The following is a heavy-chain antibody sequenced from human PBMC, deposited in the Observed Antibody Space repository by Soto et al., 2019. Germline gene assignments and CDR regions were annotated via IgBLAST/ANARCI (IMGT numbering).Heavy chain of an antibody. J-gene: IGHJ6*02. CDR1: GFTFSSYG. CDR2: ISYDGSNK. V-gene: IGHV3-30*18. D-gene: IGHD3-10*01. Sequence: PGGSLRLSCAASGFTFSSYGMHWVRQAPGKGLEWVAVISYDGSNKYYADSVKGRFTISRDNSKNTLYLQMNSLRAEDTAVYYCAKDEVDNVLLWFGELPNGMDVWGQGTTVTVSS. CDR3: AKDEVDNVLLWFGELPNGMDV.